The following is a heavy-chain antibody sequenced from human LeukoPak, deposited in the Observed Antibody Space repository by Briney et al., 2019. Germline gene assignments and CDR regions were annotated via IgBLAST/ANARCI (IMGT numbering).Heavy chain of an antibody. D-gene: IGHD3-22*01. J-gene: IGHJ4*02. Sequence: GESLKISCKGSGYSFTSYWIGWVRQMPGKGLEWMGIIYPGDSDTRYSPSFQGQVTISVDKSISTAYLQWSSLKASDTAMYYCARRARYYYDSSGYFYFDYWGQGTLVTVSS. CDR3: ARRARYYYDSSGYFYFDY. CDR2: IYPGDSDT. CDR1: GYSFTSYW. V-gene: IGHV5-51*01.